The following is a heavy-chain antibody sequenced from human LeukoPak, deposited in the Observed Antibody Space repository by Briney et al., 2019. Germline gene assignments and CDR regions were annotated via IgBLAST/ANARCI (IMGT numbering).Heavy chain of an antibody. Sequence: ASVKVSCKASGYTFTGHYMHWVRQAPGQGLEWMGWINPNSGGTNYAQKFQGRVTMTRDTSISTAYMELSRLRSDDTAVYYCARRVEPEYSSSWYGLPYDFWGQGTLVTVSS. CDR1: GYTFTGHY. V-gene: IGHV1-2*02. CDR3: ARRVEPEYSSSWYGLPYDF. D-gene: IGHD6-13*01. CDR2: INPNSGGT. J-gene: IGHJ4*02.